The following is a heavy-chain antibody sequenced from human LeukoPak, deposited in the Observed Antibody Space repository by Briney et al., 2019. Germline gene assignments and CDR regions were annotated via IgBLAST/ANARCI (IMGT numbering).Heavy chain of an antibody. Sequence: ASVKVSCKASGYTFTSYGISWVRQAPGQGLEWMGWISAYNGNTNYAQKLQGRVTMTTDTSTSTAYMELRSLRSDDTAVYYCARTYYYDSSGYYNYWGQGTLVTVSS. D-gene: IGHD3-22*01. CDR2: ISAYNGNT. CDR1: GYTFTSYG. CDR3: ARTYYYDSSGYYNY. J-gene: IGHJ4*02. V-gene: IGHV1-18*01.